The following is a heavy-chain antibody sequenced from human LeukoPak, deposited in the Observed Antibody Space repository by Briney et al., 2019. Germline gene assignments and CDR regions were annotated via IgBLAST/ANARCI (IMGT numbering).Heavy chain of an antibody. CDR3: ARADIVVVPAAPPED. D-gene: IGHD2-2*01. CDR2: INPNSGGT. V-gene: IGHV1-2*02. J-gene: IGHJ4*02. CDR1: GYTFTVYY. Sequence: ASVKVSCKASGYTFTVYYMHWVRQAPGQGLGWMGWINPNSGGTNYAQKFQGRVTMTRDTSISTAYMELSRLRSDDTAVYYCARADIVVVPAAPPEDWGQGTLVTVSS.